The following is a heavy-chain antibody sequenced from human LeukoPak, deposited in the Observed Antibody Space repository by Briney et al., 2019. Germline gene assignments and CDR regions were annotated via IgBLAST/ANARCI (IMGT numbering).Heavy chain of an antibody. CDR3: AKEYSGSFSPFPSYFDY. J-gene: IGHJ4*02. D-gene: IGHD1-26*01. CDR1: GFTFSSYG. V-gene: IGHV3-30*02. CDR2: LRYDGSNK. Sequence: GGSLRLSCAASGFTFSSYGMHWVRQAPGKGLEWVAFLRYDGSNKYYADSVKGRFTISRDNSKNTLYLQMNSLRADDTAVYYCAKEYSGSFSPFPSYFDYWGQGTLVTVSS.